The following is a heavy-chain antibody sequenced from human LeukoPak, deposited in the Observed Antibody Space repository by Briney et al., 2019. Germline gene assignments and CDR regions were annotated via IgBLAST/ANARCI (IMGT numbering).Heavy chain of an antibody. CDR1: GFTFSSYA. CDR2: ISSSSSYI. CDR3: ARELDIVVVPAAIGNWFDP. J-gene: IGHJ5*02. D-gene: IGHD2-2*03. Sequence: PGGSLRLSCAASGFTFSSYAMSWVRQAPGKGLEWVSSISSSSSYIYYADSVKGRFTISRDNAKNSLYLQMNSLRAEDTAVYYCARELDIVVVPAAIGNWFDPWGQGTLVTVSS. V-gene: IGHV3-21*01.